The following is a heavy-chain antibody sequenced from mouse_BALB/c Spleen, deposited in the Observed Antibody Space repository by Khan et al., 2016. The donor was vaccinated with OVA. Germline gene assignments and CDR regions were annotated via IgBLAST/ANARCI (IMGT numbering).Heavy chain of an antibody. V-gene: IGHV3-1*02. J-gene: IGHJ4*01. CDR2: IYFSGSI. CDR1: GYSITSGYA. Sequence: EVQLQESGPDLVKPSQSLSLTCTVTGYSITSGYAWHWIRQFPGNKLEWMAYIYFSGSINYNPSLKSRISVTRGTSKNQFFLQLNSVTSEDTATYYCIRDGNYMDYWGQGTSVTVSS. D-gene: IGHD2-1*01. CDR3: IRDGNYMDY.